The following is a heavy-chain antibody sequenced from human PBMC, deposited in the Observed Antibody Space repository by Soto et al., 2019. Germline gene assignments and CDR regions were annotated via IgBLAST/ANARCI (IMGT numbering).Heavy chain of an antibody. V-gene: IGHV3-48*02. CDR1: GFTFSSYS. CDR2: ISSSSSTI. Sequence: GGSLRLSCAASGFTFSSYSMNWVRQAPGKGLEWVSYISSSSSTIYYADSVKGRFTISRDNAKNSLYLQMNSLRDEDTAVYYCARDRPTHDYGGNPFDYWGQGTLVTVSS. D-gene: IGHD4-17*01. J-gene: IGHJ4*02. CDR3: ARDRPTHDYGGNPFDY.